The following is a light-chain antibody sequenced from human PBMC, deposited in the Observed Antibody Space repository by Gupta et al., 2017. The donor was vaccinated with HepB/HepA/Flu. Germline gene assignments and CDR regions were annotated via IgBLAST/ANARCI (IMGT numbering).Light chain of an antibody. CDR2: WAS. J-gene: IGKJ5*01. CDR3: QQYYDTPIT. V-gene: IGKV4-1*01. CDR1: QNVLYSHNKNF. Sequence: DNVMTQSPDSLAVSLGERPTLNCTSSQNVLYSHNKNFLAWYQQKPGNPPKLLIYWASTRESGVPDRFSGSGSGTDFTLTISSLQAEDVAVYYCQQYYDTPITFGQGTRLEIK.